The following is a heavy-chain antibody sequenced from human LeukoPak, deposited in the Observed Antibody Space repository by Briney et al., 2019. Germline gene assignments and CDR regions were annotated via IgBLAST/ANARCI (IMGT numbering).Heavy chain of an antibody. D-gene: IGHD3-10*01. CDR1: GFTFSNYA. J-gene: IGHJ4*02. CDR3: AKDGISRGSGSYYDK. CDR2: TSHDGRKN. V-gene: IGHV3-30*18. Sequence: GRSLRLSCAASGFTFSNYAMHWVRRAPGKGLEWVAITSHDGRKNNYADSVKGRFTASRDSSENTVYLQMNSLRAEDTAVYYCAKDGISRGSGSYYDKWGQGTLVAVSS.